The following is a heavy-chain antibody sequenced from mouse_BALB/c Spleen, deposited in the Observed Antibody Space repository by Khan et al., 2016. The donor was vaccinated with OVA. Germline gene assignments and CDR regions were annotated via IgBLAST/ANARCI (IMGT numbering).Heavy chain of an antibody. Sequence: IQLVQSGPELMKPGASVKISCKAYGYSFTTYYIHWVKQSHGKSLEWIGYIDPFNGSTTYNQKFKGKATLTVDKSSSTAYMHLSSLTSEDSAVYYCARHGTSSWFAYWGQGTLVTVSA. CDR1: GYSFTTYY. V-gene: IGHV1S135*01. D-gene: IGHD1-1*01. J-gene: IGHJ3*01. CDR2: IDPFNGST. CDR3: ARHGTSSWFAY.